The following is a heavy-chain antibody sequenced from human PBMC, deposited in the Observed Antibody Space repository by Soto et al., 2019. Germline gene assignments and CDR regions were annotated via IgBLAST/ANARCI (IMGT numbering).Heavy chain of an antibody. CDR2: ISVSSSYI. CDR1: GFTFSTYS. V-gene: IGHV3-21*06. CDR3: ARDRGTQQWLSDY. J-gene: IGHJ4*02. D-gene: IGHD6-19*01. Sequence: GGSLRLSCAASGFTFSTYSMNWVRQAPGKGLEWVSSISVSSSYIYYADSVKGRFTISRDNAMNSLYLQMNSLRAEDTAVYYCARDRGTQQWLSDYWGQGTQVTVSS.